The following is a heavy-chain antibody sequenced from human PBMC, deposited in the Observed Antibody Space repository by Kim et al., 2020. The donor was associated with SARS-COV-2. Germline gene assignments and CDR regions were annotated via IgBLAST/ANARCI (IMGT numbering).Heavy chain of an antibody. J-gene: IGHJ3*02. CDR1: GYTFTSYY. V-gene: IGHV1-46*01. D-gene: IGHD6-19*01. CDR3: ARDRIAVAGTTGGDAFDI. Sequence: ASVKVSCKASGYTFTSYYMHWVRQAPGQGLEWMGIINPSGGSTSYAQKFQGRVTMTRDTSTSTVYMELSSLRSEDTAVYYCARDRIAVAGTTGGDAFDIWGQGTMVTVSS. CDR2: INPSGGST.